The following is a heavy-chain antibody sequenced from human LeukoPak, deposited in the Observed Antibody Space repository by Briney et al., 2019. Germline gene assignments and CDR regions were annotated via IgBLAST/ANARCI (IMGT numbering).Heavy chain of an antibody. D-gene: IGHD2-2*01. J-gene: IGHJ4*02. Sequence: PSETLSLTXAVSGYSINSGYYWGWIRQPPGKGLEWIGSIYYSGSTHYNPSLKNRGTISVDTSKNQLSLRLSSVTAADTAVYYCARALGYCSGTTCFRFDCWGQGTLVTVSS. V-gene: IGHV4-38-2*01. CDR3: ARALGYCSGTTCFRFDC. CDR2: IYYSGST. CDR1: GYSINSGYY.